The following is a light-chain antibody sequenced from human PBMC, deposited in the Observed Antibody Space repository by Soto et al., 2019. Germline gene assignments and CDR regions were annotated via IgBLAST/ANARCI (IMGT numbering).Light chain of an antibody. J-gene: IGLJ1*01. V-gene: IGLV2-14*01. Sequence: QSVLTQPASVSGSPGQSITISCTGTSSDVGGYNYVSWYQQHPGKAPKLMIYDVSNRPSGVSNRFSGSKSGNTASLTISGLQAEDEADYYCSSYTSSSTLYAFGTGTKVTV. CDR1: SSDVGGYNY. CDR2: DVS. CDR3: SSYTSSSTLYA.